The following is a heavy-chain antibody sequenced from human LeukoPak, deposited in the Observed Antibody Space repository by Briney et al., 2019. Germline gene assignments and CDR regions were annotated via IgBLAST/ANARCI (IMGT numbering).Heavy chain of an antibody. J-gene: IGHJ6*03. CDR3: ARQTSEYSSSELPTDYYYYMDV. CDR2: IYYSGST. Sequence: SETLSLTCTVSGGSISSSSYYWGWIRQPPGKGLEWIGSIYYSGSTYYNPSLKSRVTISVDTSKNQFSLKLSSVTAADTAVYYCARQTSEYSSSELPTDYYYYMDVWGKGTTVTVSS. V-gene: IGHV4-39*01. D-gene: IGHD6-6*01. CDR1: GGSISSSSYY.